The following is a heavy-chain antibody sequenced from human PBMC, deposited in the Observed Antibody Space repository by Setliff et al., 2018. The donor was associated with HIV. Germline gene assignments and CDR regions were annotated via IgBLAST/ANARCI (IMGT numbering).Heavy chain of an antibody. D-gene: IGHD1-1*01. CDR2: MNPNSGNT. CDR3: ARVDGAYNDNIFDY. V-gene: IGHV1-8*02. Sequence: ASVKVSCKASGYTFTNYDINWVRQATGQGLEWMGWMNPNSGNTGYAQKFQGRVSMTRDTSIGTAYMQLSGLRSEDTAVYSCARVDGAYNDNIFDYWGQGTLVTVSS. CDR1: GYTFTNYD. J-gene: IGHJ4*02.